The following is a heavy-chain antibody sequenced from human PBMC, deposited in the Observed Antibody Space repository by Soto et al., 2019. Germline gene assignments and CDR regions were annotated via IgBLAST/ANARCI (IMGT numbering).Heavy chain of an antibody. Sequence: QVQLVQSETEVKKPGASVKVSCKASGYIFTNYDITWVRQAPGQGLEWMGWVSGYNGNTKYAQKFQDRVTMTTDSSKSTVYMELRSLRSDDTAVYYCARFGSVTYYYYGVDVWGQGTTGFVS. CDR1: GYIFTNYD. V-gene: IGHV1-18*01. CDR2: VSGYNGNT. J-gene: IGHJ6*02. CDR3: ARFGSVTYYYYGVDV. D-gene: IGHD3-16*01.